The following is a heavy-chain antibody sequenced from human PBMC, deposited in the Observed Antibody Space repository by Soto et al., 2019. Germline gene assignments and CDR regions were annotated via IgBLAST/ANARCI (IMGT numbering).Heavy chain of an antibody. V-gene: IGHV2-5*02. Sequence: QITLKESGPTLVKPTQTLTLTCTFSGFSLSSTRMAVGWIRQPPGKALEWLALIYWDDDKRYSPFLKSRLTLTTDTAKNQVGLTMSNMDPVDTARYYCAHIVVAGLGYYFDYWGQGTLVTVSS. CDR3: AHIVVAGLGYYFDY. CDR2: IYWDDDK. J-gene: IGHJ4*02. D-gene: IGHD6-19*01. CDR1: GFSLSSTRMA.